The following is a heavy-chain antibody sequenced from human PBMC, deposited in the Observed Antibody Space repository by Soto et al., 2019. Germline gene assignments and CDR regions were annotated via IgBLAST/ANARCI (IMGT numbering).Heavy chain of an antibody. Sequence: GGSLRLSCAASGFTFSSYAMSWVRQAPGKGLEWVSAISGSGGSTYYADSVKGRFTISRDNSKNTLYLQMNSLRAEDTAVYYCATGGRLRYFDWSHYGMDVWGQGTTVTVSS. V-gene: IGHV3-23*01. D-gene: IGHD3-9*01. J-gene: IGHJ6*02. CDR2: ISGSGGST. CDR1: GFTFSSYA. CDR3: ATGGRLRYFDWSHYGMDV.